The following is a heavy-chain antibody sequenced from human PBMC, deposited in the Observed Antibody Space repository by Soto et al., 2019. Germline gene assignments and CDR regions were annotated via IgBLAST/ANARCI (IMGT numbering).Heavy chain of an antibody. J-gene: IGHJ4*02. CDR2: ISYDGSNK. D-gene: IGHD2-21*02. V-gene: IGHV3-30*18. Sequence: GGSLRLSCAASGFTFSSYGMHWVRQAPGKGLEWVAVISYDGSNKYYADSVKGRFTISRDNSKNTLYLQMNSLRAEDTAVYYCAKESLAYCGGDCLFPFDYWGQGTLVTVSS. CDR1: GFTFSSYG. CDR3: AKESLAYCGGDCLFPFDY.